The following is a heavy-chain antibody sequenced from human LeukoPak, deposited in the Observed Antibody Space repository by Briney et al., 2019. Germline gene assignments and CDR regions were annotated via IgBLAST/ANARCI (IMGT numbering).Heavy chain of an antibody. CDR1: GGSFSGYY. J-gene: IGHJ2*01. Sequence: SETLSLTCAVYGGSFSGYYWSWIRQPPGKGLEWIGKINHSGSTNYNPSLKSRVTISVDTSKNQFSLKLSSVTAADTAVYYCARALGVAVYWYFDLWGRGTLVTVSS. D-gene: IGHD6-19*01. CDR2: INHSGST. CDR3: ARALGVAVYWYFDL. V-gene: IGHV4-34*01.